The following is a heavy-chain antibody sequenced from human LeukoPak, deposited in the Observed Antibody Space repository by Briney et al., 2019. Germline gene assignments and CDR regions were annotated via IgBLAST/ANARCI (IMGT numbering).Heavy chain of an antibody. V-gene: IGHV5-51*01. CDR2: IYPGDSDT. J-gene: IGHJ5*02. CDR3: ARQGWDCSSTSCFGFDP. D-gene: IGHD2-2*01. Sequence: GESLKISCKGSGYSFTSYWIGWVRQMPGKGLEWMGIIYPGDSDTRYSPSFQGQATISADKSISTAYLQWSSLKASDTAMYYCARQGWDCSSTSCFGFDPWGQGTLVTVSS. CDR1: GYSFTSYW.